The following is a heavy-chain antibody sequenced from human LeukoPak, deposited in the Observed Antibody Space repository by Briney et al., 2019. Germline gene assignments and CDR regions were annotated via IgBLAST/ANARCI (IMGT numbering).Heavy chain of an antibody. V-gene: IGHV4-34*01. CDR1: GGSFSGYY. CDR3: ARGPHGYGSSWYRPSYNWFDP. Sequence: SETLSLTCAVYGGSFSGYYWSWIRQPPGKGLEWIGEINHSGSTNYNPSLKSRVTISVDTSKNQFSLKLSSVTAADTAVYYCARGPHGYGSSWYRPSYNWFDPWGQGTLVTVSS. CDR2: INHSGST. J-gene: IGHJ5*02. D-gene: IGHD6-13*01.